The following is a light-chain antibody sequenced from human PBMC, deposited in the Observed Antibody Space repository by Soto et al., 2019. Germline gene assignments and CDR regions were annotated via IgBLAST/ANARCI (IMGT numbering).Light chain of an antibody. CDR1: QSINIY. V-gene: IGKV1-39*01. CDR3: LQEDNYPLT. Sequence: DIQMTQSPSSLSASVGDRVTIACRASQSINIYVNWYQQKPGKAPKLLIYGATSLQSGVPSRFSADGSGTDFTLTISSLQPEDFATYYCLQEDNYPLTFCGGTKVDIK. J-gene: IGKJ4*01. CDR2: GAT.